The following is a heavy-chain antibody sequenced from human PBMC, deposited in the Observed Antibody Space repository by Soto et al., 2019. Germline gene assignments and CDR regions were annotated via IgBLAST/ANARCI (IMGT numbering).Heavy chain of an antibody. V-gene: IGHV1-3*01. J-gene: IGHJ6*02. CDR2: INAGNGNT. Sequence: GASVKVSCKASGYTFTSYAMHWVRQAPGQRLEWMGWINAGNGNTKYSQKFQGRVTITRDTSASTAYMELSSLRSEDTAVYYCARGGYSYGYDLSYYYYGMDVWGQGTTVTVSS. D-gene: IGHD5-18*01. CDR3: ARGGYSYGYDLSYYYYGMDV. CDR1: GYTFTSYA.